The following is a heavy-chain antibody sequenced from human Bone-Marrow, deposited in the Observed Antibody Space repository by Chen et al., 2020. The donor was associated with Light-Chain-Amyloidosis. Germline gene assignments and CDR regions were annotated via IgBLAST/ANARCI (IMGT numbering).Heavy chain of an antibody. CDR1: GYTLPNYW. J-gene: IGHJ4*02. CDR3: ARRRDGYNFDY. D-gene: IGHD5-12*01. CDR2: IYPDDSDA. V-gene: IGHV5-51*01. Sequence: EVQLEQSGPAVKKPGESLKISCKGPGYTLPNYWIGWGRQVPGKGLEWMGVIYPDDSDARYSPSFEGQVTTAADESITAAYLQWRSLKASDTGMYYCARRRDGYNFDYWGQGTLVTVSS.